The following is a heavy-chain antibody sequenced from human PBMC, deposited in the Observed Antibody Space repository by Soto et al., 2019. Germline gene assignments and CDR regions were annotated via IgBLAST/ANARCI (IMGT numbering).Heavy chain of an antibody. CDR1: GYSVNYGYY. Sequence: SETLSLTCTVSGYSVNYGYYWGWLRQAPGKGLEWMGSIFHTGNTYYNPSLESRLNMSVDTSKNQFSLNLRSVTVADTGVYYCAKALGMGVTLPVVVLDPFGIWGRGTKVTVSS. D-gene: IGHD2-15*01. CDR2: IFHTGNT. J-gene: IGHJ3*02. CDR3: AKALGMGVTLPVVVLDPFGI. V-gene: IGHV4-38-2*02.